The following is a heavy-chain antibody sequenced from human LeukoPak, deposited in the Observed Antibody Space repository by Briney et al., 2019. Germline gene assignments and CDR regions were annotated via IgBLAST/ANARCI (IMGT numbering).Heavy chain of an antibody. CDR3: ALLGGYGDPRDY. CDR2: ISSSSSYI. Sequence: PGGSLRLSCAASGFTFSSYSMNWVRQAPGKGLEWVSPISSSSSYIYYADSVKGRFTISRDNAKNSLYLQMNSLRAEDTAVYYCALLGGYGDPRDYWGQGTLVTVSS. D-gene: IGHD4-17*01. CDR1: GFTFSSYS. V-gene: IGHV3-21*01. J-gene: IGHJ4*02.